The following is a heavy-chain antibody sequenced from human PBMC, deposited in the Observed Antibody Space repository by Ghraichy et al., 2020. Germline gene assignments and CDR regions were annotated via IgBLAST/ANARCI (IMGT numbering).Heavy chain of an antibody. CDR3: ARDGYSGYGAHFDY. CDR2: ISDSGST. J-gene: IGHJ4*02. Sequence: LSLTCIVSGGSISSYYWNWIRQPPGKGLEWIGYISDSGSTNYNPSLKSRVTISGDTSKNQLSLKLSSVTAADTAVYFCARDGYSGYGAHFDYWGQGTLVTVSS. D-gene: IGHD5-12*01. V-gene: IGHV4-59*01. CDR1: GGSISSYY.